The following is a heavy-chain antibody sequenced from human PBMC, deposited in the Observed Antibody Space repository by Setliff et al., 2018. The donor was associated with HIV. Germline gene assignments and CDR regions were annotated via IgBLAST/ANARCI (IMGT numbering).Heavy chain of an antibody. CDR3: ASAGAWQRNALDI. D-gene: IGHD5-12*01. J-gene: IGHJ3*02. CDR2: INPTGGST. V-gene: IGHV1-46*01. CDR1: GYSFTNHY. Sequence: GASVKVSCKPSGYSFTNHYMHWVRQAPGQGLEWMGVINPTGGSTRNTQKFQGRVAMTRDTSTSTVYMELSRLRSDDTAVYYCASAGAWQRNALDIWGQGTMVTVSS.